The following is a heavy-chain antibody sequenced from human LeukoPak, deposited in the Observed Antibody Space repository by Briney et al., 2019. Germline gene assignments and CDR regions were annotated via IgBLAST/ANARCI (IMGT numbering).Heavy chain of an antibody. Sequence: GRSLRLSCTVSGFTFGDYAMSWFRQAPGKGLEWVGFIRSKAYGGTTEYAASVKGRFTISRDDSKSIAYLQMNSLKTEDTGVYYCTRDPVYCGGDCFGPWGQGTLVTVSS. CDR2: IRSKAYGGTT. J-gene: IGHJ5*02. CDR1: GFTFGDYA. V-gene: IGHV3-49*03. D-gene: IGHD2-21*01. CDR3: TRDPVYCGGDCFGP.